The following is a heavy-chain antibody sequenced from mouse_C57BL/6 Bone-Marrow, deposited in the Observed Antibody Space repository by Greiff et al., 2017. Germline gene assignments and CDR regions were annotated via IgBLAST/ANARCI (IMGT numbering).Heavy chain of an antibody. CDR2: ISYDGSN. J-gene: IGHJ3*01. V-gene: IGHV3-6*01. CDR3: ARAWSSFAY. CDR1: GYSITSGYY. Sequence: EVQLVESGPGLVKPSQSLSLTCSVTGYSITSGYYWNWIRQFPGNKLEWMGYISYDGSNNYNPSLKNRISITRDTSKNQFFLKLNSVTTEDTATYYCARAWSSFAYWGQGTLVTVSA. D-gene: IGHD1-1*02.